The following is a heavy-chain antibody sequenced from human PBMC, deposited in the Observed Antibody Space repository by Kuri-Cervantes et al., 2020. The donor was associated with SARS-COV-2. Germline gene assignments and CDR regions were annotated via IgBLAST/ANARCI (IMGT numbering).Heavy chain of an antibody. CDR1: GFNFSSYA. J-gene: IGHJ2*01. CDR3: ASELLWYFDL. Sequence: GESLKISCAASGFNFSSYAMHWVRQAPGKGLEWVAVISYDGSNKYYADSVKGRFTISRDNSKNTLYLQMNSLRAEDAAVYYCASELLWYFDLWGRGTLVTVSS. CDR2: ISYDGSNK. D-gene: IGHD1-26*01. V-gene: IGHV3-30*04.